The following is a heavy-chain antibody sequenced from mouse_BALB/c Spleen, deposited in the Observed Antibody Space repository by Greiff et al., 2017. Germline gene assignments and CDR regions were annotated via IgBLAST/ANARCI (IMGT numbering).Heavy chain of an antibody. CDR3: TRDNGYA. CDR1: GFTFSSYT. Sequence: EVQVVESGGGLVKPGGSLKLSCAASGFTFSSYTMSWVRQTPEKRLEWVATISSGGSYTYYPDSVKGRFTIFRDNANNTLYLQMSSLKSEDTAMYYCTRDNGYAWGQGTTLTVSS. V-gene: IGHV5-6-4*01. CDR2: ISSGGSYT. D-gene: IGHD2-2*01. J-gene: IGHJ2*01.